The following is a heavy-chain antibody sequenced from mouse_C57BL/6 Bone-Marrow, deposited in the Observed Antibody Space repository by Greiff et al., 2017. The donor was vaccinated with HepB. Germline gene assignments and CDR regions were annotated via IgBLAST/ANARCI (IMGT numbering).Heavy chain of an antibody. D-gene: IGHD1-1*01. V-gene: IGHV2-2*01. J-gene: IGHJ4*01. Sequence: VQLQQSGPGLVQPSQSLSITCTVSGFSLTSYGVHWVRQSPGKGLEWLGVIWSGGSTDDNAAFISRLSISKDNSKSQVFFKMNSLQADDTAIYYCARSFTTVYAMDYWGQGTSVTVSS. CDR2: IWSGGST. CDR1: GFSLTSYG. CDR3: ARSFTTVYAMDY.